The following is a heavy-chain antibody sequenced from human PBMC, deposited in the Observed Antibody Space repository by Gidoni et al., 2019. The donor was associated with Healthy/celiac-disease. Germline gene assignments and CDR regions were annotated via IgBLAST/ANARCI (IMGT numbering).Heavy chain of an antibody. CDR2: IFSNDEK. CDR3: ARIGGMTTYYDFWSGSNWYFDL. Sequence: QVTLKESGPVLVKPTETLTLTCTVSGFSLSNARMGVSWIRQPPGKALEWLANIFSNDEKTYSTSPKKRLTIPKDTPKSQVVLTMTNMDPVDTATYYCARIGGMTTYYDFWSGSNWYFDLWGRGTLVTVSS. D-gene: IGHD3-3*01. V-gene: IGHV2-26*01. J-gene: IGHJ2*01. CDR1: GFSLSNARMG.